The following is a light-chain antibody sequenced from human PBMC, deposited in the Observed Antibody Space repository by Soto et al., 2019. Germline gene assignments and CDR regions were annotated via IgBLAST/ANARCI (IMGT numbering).Light chain of an antibody. CDR2: EVS. Sequence: QSALTQPASVSGSPGQSITISCTGTSSDVGSYNLVSWYQQHPGKAPKLMIYEVSKRPSGVSNRFSGSKSGNTASLTISGLQAEDEADNYCCSYAGSIVFGTGTKVTVL. CDR3: CSYAGSIV. V-gene: IGLV2-23*02. CDR1: SSDVGSYNL. J-gene: IGLJ1*01.